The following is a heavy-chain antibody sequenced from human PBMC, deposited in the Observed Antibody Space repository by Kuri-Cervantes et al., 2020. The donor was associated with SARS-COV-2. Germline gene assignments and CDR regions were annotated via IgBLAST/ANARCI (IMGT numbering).Heavy chain of an antibody. CDR3: AREGTYAFDI. Sequence: GGSLRLSCAASGFTFSSYGMHWVRQAPGKGLEWVANIKQDGSVKYYVDSVKGRFTISRDNAKNSLYLQMNSLRAEDTAVYYCAREGTYAFDIWGQGTMVTVSS. D-gene: IGHD1-1*01. CDR1: GFTFSSYG. V-gene: IGHV3-7*01. CDR2: IKQDGSVK. J-gene: IGHJ3*02.